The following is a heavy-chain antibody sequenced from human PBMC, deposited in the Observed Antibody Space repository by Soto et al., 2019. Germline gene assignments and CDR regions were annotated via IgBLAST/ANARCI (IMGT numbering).Heavy chain of an antibody. CDR1: GGSISNSYYY. V-gene: IGHV4-39*01. Sequence: QLQLQESGPGLVKPSETLSLTCTVSGGSISNSYYYWGWIRQSPGKGLEWIGAIYYTGTTYYNPPLQSRATISVDTSKNQFSLKMSSVTAADTAVYFCARQAGAFGYYMDVWGKGPTVTVSS. J-gene: IGHJ6*03. CDR2: IYYTGTT. CDR3: ARQAGAFGYYMDV. D-gene: IGHD3-16*01.